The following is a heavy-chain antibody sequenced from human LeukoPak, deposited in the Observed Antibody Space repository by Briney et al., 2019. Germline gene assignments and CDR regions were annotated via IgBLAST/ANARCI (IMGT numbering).Heavy chain of an antibody. Sequence: GGSLRLSCSASGFTFSTYWINWVRQAPGKGLEWVANISPGGSARYVDAVKGRFTISRDNAKNSLSMQMNSLRAEDRAVYYCAGWGGGCNYWGQGTLVTVSS. D-gene: IGHD2/OR15-2a*01. CDR2: ISPGGSAR. V-gene: IGHV3-7*01. CDR1: GFTFSTYW. J-gene: IGHJ4*02. CDR3: AGWGGGCNY.